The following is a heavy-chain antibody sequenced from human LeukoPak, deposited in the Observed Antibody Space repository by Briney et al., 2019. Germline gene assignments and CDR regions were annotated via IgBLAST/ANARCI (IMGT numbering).Heavy chain of an antibody. CDR3: ARGRLWFGELSASDY. CDR2: INPSGGST. V-gene: IGHV1-46*01. D-gene: IGHD3-10*01. Sequence: ASVKVSCKASGYTFTGYYMHWVRQAPGQGLEWMGIINPSGGSTSYAQKFQGRVTMTRDTSISTAYMELSRLRSDDTAVYYCARGRLWFGELSASDYWGQGTLVTVSS. CDR1: GYTFTGYY. J-gene: IGHJ4*02.